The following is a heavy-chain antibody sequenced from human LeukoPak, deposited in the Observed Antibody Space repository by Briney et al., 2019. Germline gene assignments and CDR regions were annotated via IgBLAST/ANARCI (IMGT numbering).Heavy chain of an antibody. J-gene: IGHJ3*02. CDR1: GGSISSYY. D-gene: IGHD3-22*01. V-gene: IGHV4-39*01. CDR2: IYYSGST. CDR3: AFYDSSVYRNAFDI. Sequence: SETLSLTCTVSGGSISSYYWGWIRQPPGKGLEWIGSIYYSGSTYYNPSLKSRVTISVDTSKNQFSLKLSSVTAADTAVYYCAFYDSSVYRNAFDIWGQGTMVTVSS.